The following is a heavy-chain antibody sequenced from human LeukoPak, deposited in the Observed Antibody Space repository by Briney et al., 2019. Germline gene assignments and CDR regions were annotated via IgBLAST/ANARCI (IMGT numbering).Heavy chain of an antibody. J-gene: IGHJ4*02. D-gene: IGHD1-26*01. CDR2: ISSSSSYI. V-gene: IGHV3-21*01. CDR3: ARDVKGRWELLGSHDY. Sequence: GGSLRLSCAASGFTFDDYGMSWVRQAPGKGLEWVSSISSSSSYIYYADSVKGRFTISRDNAKNSLYLQMNSLRAEDTAVYYCARDVKGRWELLGSHDYWGQGTLVTVSS. CDR1: GFTFDDYG.